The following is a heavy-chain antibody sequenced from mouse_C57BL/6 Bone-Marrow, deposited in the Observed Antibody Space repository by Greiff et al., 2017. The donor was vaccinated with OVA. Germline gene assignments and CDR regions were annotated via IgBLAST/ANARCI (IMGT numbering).Heavy chain of an antibody. D-gene: IGHD1-1*01. V-gene: IGHV14-1*01. CDR1: GFNIKDYY. J-gene: IGHJ4*01. Sequence: VQLKQSGAELVRPGASVKLSRTASGFNIKDYYMPWVKQRPEQGLEWIGRIDPEDGDTEYAPKFQGQATITADTSSNTASLQRSSLTSEDTAVYYCTTYITTVVAKAMDYWGQGTSVTVSS. CDR3: TTYITTVVAKAMDY. CDR2: IDPEDGDT.